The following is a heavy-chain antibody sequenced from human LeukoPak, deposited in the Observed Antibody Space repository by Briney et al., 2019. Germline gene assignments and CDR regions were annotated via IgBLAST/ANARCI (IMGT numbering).Heavy chain of an antibody. Sequence: SETLSLTCAVYGGSFSGYYWSWIRQPPGKGLEWIGEINHSGSTNYNPSLKSRVTISVDTSKNHFSLKLSSVTAADAAVYYCARGRGSSSSVYHYYFDYWGQGTLVTVSS. CDR3: ARGRGSSSSVYHYYFDY. D-gene: IGHD6-6*01. V-gene: IGHV4-34*01. CDR2: INHSGST. CDR1: GGSFSGYY. J-gene: IGHJ4*02.